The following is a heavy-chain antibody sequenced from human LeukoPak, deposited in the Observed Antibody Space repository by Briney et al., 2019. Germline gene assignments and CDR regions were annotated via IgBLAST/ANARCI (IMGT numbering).Heavy chain of an antibody. CDR1: GFTFDDYG. CDR3: AKITGDGYGMDV. CDR2: ISYDGSNK. D-gene: IGHD7-27*01. V-gene: IGHV3-30*18. J-gene: IGHJ6*02. Sequence: GGSLRLSCAASGFTFDDYGMSWVRQAPGKGLEWVAVISYDGSNKYYADSVKGRFTISRDNSKNTLYLQMNSLRAEDTAVYYCAKITGDGYGMDVWGQGTTVTVSS.